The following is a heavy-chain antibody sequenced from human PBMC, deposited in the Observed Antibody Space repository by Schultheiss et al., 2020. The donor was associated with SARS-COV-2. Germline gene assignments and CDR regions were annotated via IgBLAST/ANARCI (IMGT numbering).Heavy chain of an antibody. J-gene: IGHJ4*02. CDR2: IWYDGSNK. D-gene: IGHD2-2*01. CDR1: GFTFSSYS. CDR3: ARDGRCSSTSCPDY. Sequence: GGSLRLSCAASGFTFSSYSMNWVRQAPGKGLEWVAVIWYDGSNKYYADSVKGRFTISRDNSKNTLYLQMNSLRAEDTAVYYCARDGRCSSTSCPDYWGQGTLVTVSS. V-gene: IGHV3-33*08.